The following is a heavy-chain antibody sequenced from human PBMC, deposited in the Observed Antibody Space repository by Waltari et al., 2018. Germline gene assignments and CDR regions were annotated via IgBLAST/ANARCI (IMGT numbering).Heavy chain of an antibody. V-gene: IGHV4-30-4*01. J-gene: IGHJ6*02. CDR3: ARDGAYYYYYGMDV. Sequence: QVQLQESGPGLVKPSQTLSLTCTVSGGSISSGDYYWSWIRQPPGKGLEWIGYNYYRGRTYYNPSLKSRVTRSVDTSKNQFSLKLSAVTAADTAVYYCARDGAYYYYYGMDVWGQGTTVTVSS. D-gene: IGHD1-26*01. CDR2: NYYRGRT. CDR1: GGSISSGDYY.